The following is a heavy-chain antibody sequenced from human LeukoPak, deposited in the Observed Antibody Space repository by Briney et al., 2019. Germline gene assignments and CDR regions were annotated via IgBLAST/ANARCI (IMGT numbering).Heavy chain of an antibody. Sequence: ASVKVSCKASGYTFTGYYMHWVRQAPGQGLEWMGWINPNSGGTNYAQKFQGRVTMTRDTSISTAYMELSRPRSDDTAVYYCARDPYGDYGYYGMDVWGQGTTVTVSS. CDR3: ARDPYGDYGYYGMDV. CDR1: GYTFTGYY. J-gene: IGHJ6*02. V-gene: IGHV1-2*02. CDR2: INPNSGGT. D-gene: IGHD4-17*01.